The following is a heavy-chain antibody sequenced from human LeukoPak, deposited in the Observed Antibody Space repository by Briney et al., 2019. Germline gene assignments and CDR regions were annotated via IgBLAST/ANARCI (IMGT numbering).Heavy chain of an antibody. V-gene: IGHV3-23*01. J-gene: IGHJ6*03. Sequence: GGSLRLSCATSGFSFSSYAMSWVRQAPGKGLEWVSAMSSSDDGRYYAASVRGRFTISRDTSRSTLYLQMNSLRAEDTAVYYCAGPSVRTYYYYYMDVWGKGTTVTVSS. CDR2: MSSSDDGR. CDR3: AGPSVRTYYYYYMDV. CDR1: GFSFSSYA.